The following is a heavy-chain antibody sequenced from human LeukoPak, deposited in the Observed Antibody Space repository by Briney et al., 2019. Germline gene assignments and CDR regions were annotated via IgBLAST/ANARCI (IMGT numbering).Heavy chain of an antibody. CDR3: ARARGSGYSYYFDY. Sequence: GASVKVSCKASGGTFSSYAISWVRQAPGQGLEWMGRIIPILGIANHAQKFQGRVTITADKSTSTAYMELSSLRSEDTAVYYCARARGSGYSYYFDYWGQGTLVTVSS. CDR2: IIPILGIA. V-gene: IGHV1-69*04. CDR1: GGTFSSYA. D-gene: IGHD3-3*01. J-gene: IGHJ4*02.